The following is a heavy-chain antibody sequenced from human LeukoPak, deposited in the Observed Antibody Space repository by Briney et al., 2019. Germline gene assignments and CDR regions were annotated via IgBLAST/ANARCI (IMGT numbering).Heavy chain of an antibody. CDR1: GFTFINYS. J-gene: IGHJ1*01. Sequence: PGGSLRLSCAASGFTFINYSMNWVRQAPGKGLEWVSSISGSSTYIYYADSLKGRFTISRDNAKNSLYLQMDSLRAEDVAVYYCARGNYYCGGDCYTAEYFQHWGQGTLVTVSS. CDR3: ARGNYYCGGDCYTAEYFQH. D-gene: IGHD2-21*02. V-gene: IGHV3-21*01. CDR2: ISGSSTYI.